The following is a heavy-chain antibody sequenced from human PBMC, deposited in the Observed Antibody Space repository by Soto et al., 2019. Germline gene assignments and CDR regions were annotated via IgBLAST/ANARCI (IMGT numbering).Heavy chain of an antibody. CDR2: ISAYNGNT. D-gene: IGHD3-9*01. CDR1: GYTFTSYG. J-gene: IGHJ6*02. V-gene: IGHV1-18*04. Sequence: ASVKVSCKASGYTFTSYGISWVRQAPGQGLEWMGWISAYNGNTNYAQKLQGRVTMTTDTSTSTAYMELRSLRYDDTAVYYCARHRALTGYYTYYGMDVWGQGTTVTVSS. CDR3: ARHRALTGYYTYYGMDV.